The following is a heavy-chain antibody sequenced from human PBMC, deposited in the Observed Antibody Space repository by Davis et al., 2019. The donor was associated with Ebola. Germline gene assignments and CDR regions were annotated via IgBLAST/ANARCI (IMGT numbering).Heavy chain of an antibody. D-gene: IGHD5-12*01. J-gene: IGHJ6*02. CDR2: ISSSSSYI. CDR1: GFTFSSYS. CDR3: ARDRSGYDPWGYYYYGMDV. V-gene: IGHV3-21*01. Sequence: GGSLRLSCAASGFTFSSYSMNWVRQAPGKGLEWVSSISSSSSYIYYADSVKGRFTISRDNAKNSLYLQMNSLRAEDTAVYHCARDRSGYDPWGYYYYGMDVWGQGTTVTVSS.